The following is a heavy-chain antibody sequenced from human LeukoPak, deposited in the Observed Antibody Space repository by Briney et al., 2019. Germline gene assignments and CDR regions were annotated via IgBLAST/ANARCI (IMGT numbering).Heavy chain of an antibody. V-gene: IGHV3-23*01. Sequence: GGSLTLSCPVSGYSFNINAMSGVRQAPAKGLEGVSAISDRTGGTYYADSVKGRFTISRDNSKSTLYLQMDSLRAEDTAVYYCAKCGNSGCHLIDYWGQGTLVTVAS. CDR1: GYSFNINA. J-gene: IGHJ4*02. CDR2: ISDRTGGT. CDR3: AKCGNSGCHLIDY. D-gene: IGHD5-12*01.